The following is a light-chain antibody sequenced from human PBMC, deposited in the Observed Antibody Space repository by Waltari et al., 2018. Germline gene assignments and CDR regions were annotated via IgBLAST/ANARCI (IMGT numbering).Light chain of an antibody. J-gene: IGLJ2*01. CDR2: EVN. Sequence: QSALAQPPSVSGSPGQSVTISCTGTSSDVGLYNRVSWYQQPPGTAPKVMIYEVNNRPSGFPDRFSGAKSGNTASLTISGLQPEDEAHYFCASHSNTTAVLFGGGTKVTVL. CDR1: SSDVGLYNR. V-gene: IGLV2-18*02. CDR3: ASHSNTTAVL.